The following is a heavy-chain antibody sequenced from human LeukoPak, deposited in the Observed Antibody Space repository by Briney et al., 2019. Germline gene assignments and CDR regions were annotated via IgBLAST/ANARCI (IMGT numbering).Heavy chain of an antibody. CDR3: ARASPYGGNYFDY. CDR1: GFTVSSNY. J-gene: IGHJ4*02. Sequence: PGGSLRLSXAASGFTVSSNYMSWVRQAPGKGLEWVSVIYSGGSTYYADSVKGRFTISRDNSKNTLYLQMNSLRAEDTAVYYCARASPYGGNYFDYWGQGTLVTVSS. V-gene: IGHV3-53*01. CDR2: IYSGGST. D-gene: IGHD4-23*01.